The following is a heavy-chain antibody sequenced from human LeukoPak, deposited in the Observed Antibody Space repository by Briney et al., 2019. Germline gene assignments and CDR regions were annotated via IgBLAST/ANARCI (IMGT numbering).Heavy chain of an antibody. CDR1: GDSLSRYY. CDR3: ASVRHDPLEYYYYIDV. V-gene: IGHV4-34*01. Sequence: KPSETLSLTCAVSGDSLSRYYWTWIRQPPGKGLEWLGEINPSGSPDYNPSLKSRATISVDTSKNQFSLRQASVTAADTAVYYCASVRHDPLEYYYYIDVWGKGTTVTVSS. J-gene: IGHJ6*03. CDR2: INPSGSP. D-gene: IGHD2/OR15-2a*01.